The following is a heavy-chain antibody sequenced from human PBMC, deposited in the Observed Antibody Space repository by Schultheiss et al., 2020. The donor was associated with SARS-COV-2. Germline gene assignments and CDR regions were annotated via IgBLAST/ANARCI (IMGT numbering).Heavy chain of an antibody. CDR2: IYYSGST. CDR1: GGSISSYY. J-gene: IGHJ3*02. Sequence: SETLSLTCTVSGGSISSYYWSWIRQPPGKGLEWIGYIYYSGSTNYNPSLKSRVTISVDTSKNQFPLKLSSVTAADTAVYYCARERPRDAFDIWGQGTMVTVSS. V-gene: IGHV4-59*01. CDR3: ARERPRDAFDI.